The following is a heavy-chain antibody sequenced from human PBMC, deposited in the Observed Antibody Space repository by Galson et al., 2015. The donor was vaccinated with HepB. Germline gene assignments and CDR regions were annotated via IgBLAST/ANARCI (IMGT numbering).Heavy chain of an antibody. CDR1: GYRFTDNG. CDR2: ISTNSGNT. Sequence: SVKASCKASGYRFTDNGISWVRQAPGQGLEWMAWISTNSGNTNYAQKFQGRVTVTTDTSTSTAYMELRSLKSEDTAVYFCARDRNYRFDSWVQGTLVTVSS. D-gene: IGHD1-7*01. J-gene: IGHJ4*02. V-gene: IGHV1-18*01. CDR3: ARDRNYRFDS.